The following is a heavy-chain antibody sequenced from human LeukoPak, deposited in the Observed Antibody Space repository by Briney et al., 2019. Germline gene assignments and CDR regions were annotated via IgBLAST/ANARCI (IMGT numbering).Heavy chain of an antibody. V-gene: IGHV4-31*03. Sequence: SETLSLTCTVSGGSISSGGYYWSWIRQHPGKGLEWIGYIYYSGSTHHNPSLKSRVTISVDTSKNQFSLKLSSVTAADTAVYYCARDQDAFDIWGQGIMVTVSS. CDR3: ARDQDAFDI. CDR1: GGSISSGGYY. J-gene: IGHJ3*02. CDR2: IYYSGST.